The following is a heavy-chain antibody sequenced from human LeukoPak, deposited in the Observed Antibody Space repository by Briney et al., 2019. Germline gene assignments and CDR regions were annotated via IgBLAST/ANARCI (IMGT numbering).Heavy chain of an antibody. CDR2: IDPSDSYT. Sequence: GESLKISCRGSGYSFTSYWISWVRQMPGKGLEWMGRIDPSDSYTNCSPSFQGHVTISADKSISTAYLQWSSLKASDTAMYYCARVIMGTTYGMDVWGKGTTVTVSS. J-gene: IGHJ6*04. CDR1: GYSFTSYW. CDR3: ARVIMGTTYGMDV. V-gene: IGHV5-10-1*01. D-gene: IGHD4-11*01.